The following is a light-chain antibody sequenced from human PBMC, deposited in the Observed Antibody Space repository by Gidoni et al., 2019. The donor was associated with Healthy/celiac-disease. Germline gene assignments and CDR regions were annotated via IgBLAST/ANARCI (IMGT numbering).Light chain of an antibody. CDR3: QQRRT. CDR1: QSLSSY. J-gene: IGKJ1*01. V-gene: IGKV3-11*01. Sequence: EIVLTQSPATLFLSPGERATLSCRASQSLSSYLAWYQQKPGQAPWLLIYDASNSATGIPARFSGSGSVTDFTLTISSLEPEDFAVYYCQQRRTFGQGTKVEIK. CDR2: DAS.